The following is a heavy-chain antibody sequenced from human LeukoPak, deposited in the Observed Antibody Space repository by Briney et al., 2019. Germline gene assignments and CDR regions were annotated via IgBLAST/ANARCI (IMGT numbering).Heavy chain of an antibody. CDR3: ARRDDSSGWYVDGY. CDR2: ISAYNGNT. J-gene: IGHJ4*02. CDR1: GYTFTSYG. V-gene: IGHV1-18*01. D-gene: IGHD6-19*01. Sequence: GASVKVSCKASGYTFTSYGISWVRQAPGQGLEWMGWISAYNGNTNYAQKLQGRVTMTTDTSTSTAYMELRSLRSDDTAVYYCARRDDSSGWYVDGYWGQGTLVTVSS.